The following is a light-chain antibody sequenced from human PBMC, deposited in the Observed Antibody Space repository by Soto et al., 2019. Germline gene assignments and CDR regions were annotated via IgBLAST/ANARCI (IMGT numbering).Light chain of an antibody. J-gene: IGLJ2*01. CDR3: GTWDSSLSAVL. V-gene: IGLV1-51*01. Sequence: QSVLTQPPSVSAAPGQMVTVSCSGGSSNIGNNYVSWYQQLPGTAPKLLIYDNNERPSGIPDRFSGSKSGTSATLGITGLQAGDEADYYCGTWDSSLSAVLFGGGTQLTVL. CDR1: SSNIGNNY. CDR2: DNN.